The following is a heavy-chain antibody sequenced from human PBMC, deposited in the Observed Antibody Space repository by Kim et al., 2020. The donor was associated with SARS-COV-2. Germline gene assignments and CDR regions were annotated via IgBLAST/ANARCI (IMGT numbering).Heavy chain of an antibody. CDR3: ARGGQLWPLVGFYY. J-gene: IGHJ4*02. V-gene: IGHV4-59*01. CDR1: GGSISSYY. Sequence: SETLSLTCTVSGGSISSYYWSWIRQPPGKGLEWIGYIYYSGSTNYNPSLKSPVTISVDTSKNQFSLKLSSVSVTDTAVYYCARGGQLWPLVGFYYWGQGTLVSVSS. D-gene: IGHD5-18*01. CDR2: IYYSGST.